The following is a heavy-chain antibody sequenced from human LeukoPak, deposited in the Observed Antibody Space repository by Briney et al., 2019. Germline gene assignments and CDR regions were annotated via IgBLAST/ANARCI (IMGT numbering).Heavy chain of an antibody. CDR1: GFTFSDYY. Sequence: GGSLRLSCAASGFTFSDYYMSWIRQAPGKGLEWVSYISSSGSTIYYADSVKGRFTISRDNSKNTLYLQMNSLRAEDTAVYYCARDGSGRVPEMSAPDYWGQGTLVTVSS. CDR3: ARDGSGRVPEMSAPDY. J-gene: IGHJ4*02. V-gene: IGHV3-11*04. CDR2: ISSSGSTI. D-gene: IGHD3-10*01.